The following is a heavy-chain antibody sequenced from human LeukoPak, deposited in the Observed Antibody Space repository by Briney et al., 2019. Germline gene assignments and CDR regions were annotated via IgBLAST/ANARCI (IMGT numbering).Heavy chain of an antibody. J-gene: IGHJ6*03. CDR2: ISSSSSYI. D-gene: IGHD6-13*01. V-gene: IGHV3-21*01. CDR1: GFTFSSYS. CDR3: ARDSSSSWYYYYYMDV. Sequence: GGSLRLSRAASGFTFSSYSMNWVRQAPGKGLEWVSSISSSSSYIYYADSVKGRFTISRDNAKNSLYLQMNSLRAEDTAVYYCARDSSSSWYYYYYMDVWGKGTTVTVSS.